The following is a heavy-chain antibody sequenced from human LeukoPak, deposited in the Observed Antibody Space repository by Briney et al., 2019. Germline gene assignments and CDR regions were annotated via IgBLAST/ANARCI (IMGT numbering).Heavy chain of an antibody. V-gene: IGHV3-48*01. Sequence: SGGSLRLSCAASGFTFSSYSMNWVRQAPGKGLEWVSYISSSGSTIYYADSVKGRFTISRDNSKNTLYLQMNSLRAEDTAVYYCAKDPQLGQRSYYFDYWGQGTLVTVSS. CDR3: AKDPQLGQRSYYFDY. D-gene: IGHD1/OR15-1a*01. CDR2: ISSSGSTI. J-gene: IGHJ4*02. CDR1: GFTFSSYS.